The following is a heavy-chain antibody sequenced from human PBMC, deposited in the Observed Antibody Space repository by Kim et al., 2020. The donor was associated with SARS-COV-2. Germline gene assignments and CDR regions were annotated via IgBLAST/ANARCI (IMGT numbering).Heavy chain of an antibody. Sequence: GGSLRLSCAASGFTFSSYGMHWVRQAPGKGLEWVAVIWYDGSNKYYADSVKGRFTISRDNSKNTLYLQMNSLRAEDTAVYYCARDVPLTTPEDWLLPGAWGYFDYWGQGTLVTVSS. D-gene: IGHD3-9*01. CDR2: IWYDGSNK. J-gene: IGHJ4*02. V-gene: IGHV3-33*01. CDR3: ARDVPLTTPEDWLLPGAWGYFDY. CDR1: GFTFSSYG.